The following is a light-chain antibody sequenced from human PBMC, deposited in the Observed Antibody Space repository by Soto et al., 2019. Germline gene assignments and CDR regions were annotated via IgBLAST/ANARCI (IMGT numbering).Light chain of an antibody. CDR3: QQYGISPGFT. J-gene: IGKJ3*01. Sequence: EIVLTQSPGTLSLSPGERATLSCRASQRVNNNYVAWYQQKAGQAPSLLIYGASSRATGIPDRFSGSGSGTDFTLPISRLEPEDSAVYYCQQYGISPGFTFGPGTKVDIK. V-gene: IGKV3-20*01. CDR1: QRVNNNY. CDR2: GAS.